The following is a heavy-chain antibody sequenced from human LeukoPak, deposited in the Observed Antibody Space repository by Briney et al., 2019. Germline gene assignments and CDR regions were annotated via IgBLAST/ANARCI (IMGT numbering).Heavy chain of an antibody. V-gene: IGHV3-11*01. D-gene: IGHD3-3*01. CDR1: GFTFSDYY. Sequence: GGSLRLSCAASGFTFSDYYMSWIRQAPGKGLEWVSYISSSGSTIYYADSVKGRFTISRDNAKNSLYLQMNSLRAEDTAVYYCARDFFRDYDFWSGYYFPSSNYYYYYYYMDVWGKGTTVTVSS. CDR2: ISSSGSTI. CDR3: ARDFFRDYDFWSGYYFPSSNYYYYYYYMDV. J-gene: IGHJ6*03.